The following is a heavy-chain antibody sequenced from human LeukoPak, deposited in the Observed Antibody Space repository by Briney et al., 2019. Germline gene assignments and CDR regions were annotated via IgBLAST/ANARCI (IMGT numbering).Heavy chain of an antibody. CDR1: GFTFRSYA. V-gene: IGHV3-23*01. CDR2: ISESDGRT. J-gene: IGHJ4*02. CDR3: ARDYADYVGYFFFDY. Sequence: AGGSLRLSCAASGFTFRSYAMNWVRQAPGKGLEWVSTISESDGRTLYADSAKGRFTISRDNSQNTLYLQMNSLRAEDTAVYYCARDYADYVGYFFFDYWGQGTLVTVSS. D-gene: IGHD4-17*01.